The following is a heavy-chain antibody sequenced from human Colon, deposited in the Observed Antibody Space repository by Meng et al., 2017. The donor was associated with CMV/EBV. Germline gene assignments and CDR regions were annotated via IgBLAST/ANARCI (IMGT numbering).Heavy chain of an antibody. Sequence: KASGYNFTGYYMHWVRQAHGQGLEWVGRIHPNTGAANYGQKFQGRVTMTSDTSMSTVYMEVNRLTSDDTAVYYCARNGYYGSYISDYWGQGTLVTVSS. D-gene: IGHD1-26*01. CDR1: GYNFTGYY. CDR3: ARNGYYGSYISDY. J-gene: IGHJ4*02. CDR2: IHPNTGAA. V-gene: IGHV1-2*06.